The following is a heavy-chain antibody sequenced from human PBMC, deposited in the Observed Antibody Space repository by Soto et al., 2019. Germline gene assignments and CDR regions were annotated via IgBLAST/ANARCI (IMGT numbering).Heavy chain of an antibody. Sequence: EVQLLESGGGLVQPGGSLRLSCVASGFPFSSYAMGWVRQTPGRGLECVSSISSGSNTYYTDSVRGRFTISRDNSKNSLYLQMSSLRADDTALYYCAKASATGKSDGMDVWGQGTTVSVSS. CDR2: ISSGSNT. CDR1: GFPFSSYA. V-gene: IGHV3-23*01. D-gene: IGHD7-27*01. CDR3: AKASATGKSDGMDV. J-gene: IGHJ6*02.